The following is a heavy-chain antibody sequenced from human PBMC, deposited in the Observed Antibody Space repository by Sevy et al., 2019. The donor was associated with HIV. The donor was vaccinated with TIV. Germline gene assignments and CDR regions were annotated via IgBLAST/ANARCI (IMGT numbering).Heavy chain of an antibody. CDR3: ARESRRCSNGVCYGYYGLDV. J-gene: IGHJ6*02. CDR1: GFIFSDYY. V-gene: IGHV3-11*01. Sequence: GGSLRLSCAASGFIFSDYYMSWIRQAPGKGLEWVSYISLSGSTIYYADSVKGRFTISRDNAKNSLYLQMNSLRAEDTAVYFCARESRRCSNGVCYGYYGLDVWGQGTMVTVSS. CDR2: ISLSGSTI. D-gene: IGHD2-8*01.